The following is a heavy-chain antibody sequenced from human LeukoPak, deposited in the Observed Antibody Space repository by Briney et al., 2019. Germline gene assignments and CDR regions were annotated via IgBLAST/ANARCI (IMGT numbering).Heavy chain of an antibody. CDR2: ISSSSYI. CDR3: ARVPVRGVITPYFDY. Sequence: PGGSLRLSCAASGFTFSSYSMNGVRQAPGKGLEWVSSISSSSYIYYADSVKGRFTISRDNAKNSLYLQMNSLRAEDTAVYYCARVPVRGVITPYFDYWGQGTLVTVSS. CDR1: GFTFSSYS. V-gene: IGHV3-21*01. D-gene: IGHD3-10*01. J-gene: IGHJ4*02.